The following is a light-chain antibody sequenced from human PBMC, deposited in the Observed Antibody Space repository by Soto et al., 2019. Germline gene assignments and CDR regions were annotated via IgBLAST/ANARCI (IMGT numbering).Light chain of an antibody. Sequence: EKVMTQSPAALSVSPGERATLSCRASQSVNSNLAWYQQKPGQAPRLLLYGASTRATGIPARSSGSASGTGFTLTISSLQSEDSTVCYCQQYNDWPLTFGRGTKVAIK. CDR2: GAS. V-gene: IGKV3-15*01. J-gene: IGKJ4*01. CDR1: QSVNSN. CDR3: QQYNDWPLT.